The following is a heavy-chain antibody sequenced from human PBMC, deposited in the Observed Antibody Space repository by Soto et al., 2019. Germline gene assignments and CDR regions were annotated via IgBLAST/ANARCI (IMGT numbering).Heavy chain of an antibody. CDR3: ASRVSSSLASVIDY. Sequence: AASVKVSCKAAGYAFTSYDINWVRQATGQGLEWMGWMDPNSGNTGYAQKFQGRVTMTRNTSTSTAYMELSSLRSEGTAVYYCASRVSSSLASVIDYWGQGTLVTVSS. D-gene: IGHD6-6*01. J-gene: IGHJ4*02. CDR1: GYAFTSYD. CDR2: MDPNSGNT. V-gene: IGHV1-8*01.